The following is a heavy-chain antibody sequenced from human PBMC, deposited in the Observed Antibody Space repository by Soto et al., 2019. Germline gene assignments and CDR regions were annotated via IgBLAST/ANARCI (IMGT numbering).Heavy chain of an antibody. V-gene: IGHV1-46*03. Sequence: QVQLVQSGAEVKKPGASVKVSCKASGYTFTSYYMNWVRQAPGQGLEWMGIINACGGSTSYAQKFQCRVTMTRDTSTSTVYMELSSLRSEDTAVYYSAIYWSAAAAPGSGYWGQGTLVTVSS. J-gene: IGHJ4*02. CDR3: AIYWSAAAAPGSGY. CDR2: INACGGST. CDR1: GYTFTSYY. D-gene: IGHD6-13*01.